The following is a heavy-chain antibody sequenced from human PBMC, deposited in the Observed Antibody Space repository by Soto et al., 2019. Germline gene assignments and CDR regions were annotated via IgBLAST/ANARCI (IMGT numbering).Heavy chain of an antibody. Sequence: QVQLVQSGAEVKKPGASVQVSCKGSEYTFTPYYVHWVRQAPGQGLEWLGRINPTGASVSYSQKFQGRVTMTRDTSTNSVYMELTSLRFEDTAVYYCASSEVTVSKVLDSWGQGTLVTVSS. CDR3: ASSEVTVSKVLDS. J-gene: IGHJ4*02. CDR1: EYTFTPYY. V-gene: IGHV1-46*03. CDR2: INPTGASV.